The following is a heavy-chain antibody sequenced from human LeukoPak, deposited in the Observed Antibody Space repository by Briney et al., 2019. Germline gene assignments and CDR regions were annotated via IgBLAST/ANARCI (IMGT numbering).Heavy chain of an antibody. CDR3: ARAHDPYSNYPNWFDP. Sequence: SDTLSLTCAVYGGSFSGYYWSWIRQPPGKGLEWIGEINHSGSTNYNPSLKSRVTIPVDTSKNQFSLKLSSVTAADTAVYYCARAHDPYSNYPNWFDPWGQGTLVTVSS. V-gene: IGHV4-34*01. D-gene: IGHD4-11*01. CDR2: INHSGST. J-gene: IGHJ5*02. CDR1: GGSFSGYY.